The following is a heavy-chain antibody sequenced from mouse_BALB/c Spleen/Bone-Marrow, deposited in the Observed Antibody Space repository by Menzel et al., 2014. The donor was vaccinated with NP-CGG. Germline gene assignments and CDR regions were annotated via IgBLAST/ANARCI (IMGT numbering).Heavy chain of an antibody. CDR1: GFSLTDYD. Sequence: ESGGRLVKPDETLTLTCTVSGFSLTDYDMSWVRQAPGKGLEWIGMIDYSDSAYYPSWAKGRFTISRTSTAVDLNITSPTTEDTATYFCARGYSSGWGIYFNLWGQGTLVTVSS. D-gene: IGHD2-5*01. CDR3: ARGYSSGWGIYFNL. J-gene: IGHJ2*01. CDR2: IDYSDSA. V-gene: IGHV5-6-5*01.